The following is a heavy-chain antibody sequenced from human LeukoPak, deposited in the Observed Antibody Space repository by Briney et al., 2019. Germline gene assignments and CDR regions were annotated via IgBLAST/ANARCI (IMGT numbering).Heavy chain of an antibody. V-gene: IGHV3-7*01. Sequence: GGSLRLSCAASGFTLSSYWMSWVRQAPGKGLEWVANIKQDGSEKYYVDSVKGRFTISRDNAKNSLYLQMNSLRAEDTAVYYCARDDSGIAAAGIVRVLLGYYYYMNVWGKGTTVTVSS. CDR3: ARDDSGIAAAGIVRVLLGYYYYMNV. CDR1: GFTLSSYW. J-gene: IGHJ6*03. CDR2: IKQDGSEK. D-gene: IGHD6-13*01.